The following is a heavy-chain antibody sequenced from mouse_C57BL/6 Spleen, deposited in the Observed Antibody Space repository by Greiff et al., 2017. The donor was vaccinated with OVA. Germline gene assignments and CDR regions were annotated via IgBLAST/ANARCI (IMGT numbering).Heavy chain of an antibody. CDR2: IDPSDSET. Sequence: VQLQQPGAELVRPGSSVKLSCKASGYTFTSYWMHWVKQRPIQGLEWIGNIDPSDSETHYNQKFKDKATLTVDKSSSTAYMQLSSLTSEDSAVYYCALTTVVAHWYFDVWGTGTTVTVSS. D-gene: IGHD1-1*01. J-gene: IGHJ1*03. CDR3: ALTTVVAHWYFDV. CDR1: GYTFTSYW. V-gene: IGHV1-52*01.